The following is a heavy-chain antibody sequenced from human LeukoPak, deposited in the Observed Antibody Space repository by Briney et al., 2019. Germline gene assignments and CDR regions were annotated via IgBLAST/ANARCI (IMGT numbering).Heavy chain of an antibody. CDR2: ISSNGGST. V-gene: IGHV3-64D*06. D-gene: IGHD3-22*01. CDR3: VKGSSYYYDTSGYSLDY. Sequence: GSLRLSCSASGFSFRSFGMHWVRQAPGKGLEYVSAISSNGGSTYYADSVRGRFTISRDNSKNTLYLQMSSLRVEDTAVYYCVKGSSYYYDTSGYSLDYWGQGTLVTVSS. CDR1: GFSFRSFG. J-gene: IGHJ4*02.